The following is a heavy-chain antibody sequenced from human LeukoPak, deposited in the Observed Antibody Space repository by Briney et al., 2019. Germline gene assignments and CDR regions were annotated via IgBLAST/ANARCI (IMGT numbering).Heavy chain of an antibody. CDR3: ARHLDYYNAMDV. CDR2: IYYSGTT. Sequence: SETLSLTCTVSGGSISTYYWTWIRQPPGKGLEWIGYIYYSGTTNYNPSLKSRVTISVDTSKNQFSLKLSSVTAVDTAVYYCARHLDYYNAMDVWGQGTTVTVSS. V-gene: IGHV4-59*08. CDR1: GGSISTYY. J-gene: IGHJ6*02.